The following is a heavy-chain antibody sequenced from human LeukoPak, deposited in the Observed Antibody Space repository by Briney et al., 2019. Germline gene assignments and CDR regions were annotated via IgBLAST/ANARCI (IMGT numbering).Heavy chain of an antibody. V-gene: IGHV3-21*01. CDR1: AFTFSNYN. D-gene: IGHD3-9*01. CDR3: ATADLTGYYGGDY. Sequence: GGSLRLSCAASAFTFSNYNMIWVRQAPGKGLEWVSSISSSATYIYYADSVKGRFSISRDDAKHSLFLQMNSLRAEDTTVYYCATADLTGYYGGDYWGQGTLVTVSS. CDR2: ISSSATYI. J-gene: IGHJ4*02.